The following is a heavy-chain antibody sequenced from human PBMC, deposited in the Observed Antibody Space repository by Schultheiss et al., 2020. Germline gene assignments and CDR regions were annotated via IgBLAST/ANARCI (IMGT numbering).Heavy chain of an antibody. CDR2: INPNSGGT. CDR1: GGTFSSYA. V-gene: IGHV1-2*02. D-gene: IGHD4-17*01. J-gene: IGHJ3*02. CDR3: ASTYGDYGVDAFDI. Sequence: ASVKVSCKASGGTFSSYAISWVRQAPGQGLEWMGWINPNSGGTNYAQKFQGRVTMTSDTSLSTAYMELSSLRSEDTAVYYCASTYGDYGVDAFDIWGQGTMVTVSS.